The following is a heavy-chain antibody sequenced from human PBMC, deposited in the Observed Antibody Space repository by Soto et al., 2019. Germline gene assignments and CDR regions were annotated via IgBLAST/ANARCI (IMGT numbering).Heavy chain of an antibody. V-gene: IGHV3-30-3*01. Sequence: QAPGKGLEWVAVISYDGSNKYYADSVKGRFTISRDNSKNTLYLQMNSLRAEDTAVYYCARGVDDFWSVLGYWGQGTLVTVSS. CDR2: ISYDGSNK. D-gene: IGHD3-3*01. J-gene: IGHJ4*02. CDR3: ARGVDDFWSVLGY.